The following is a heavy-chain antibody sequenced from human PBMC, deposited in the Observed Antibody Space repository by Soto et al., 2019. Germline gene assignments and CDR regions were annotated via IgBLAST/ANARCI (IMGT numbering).Heavy chain of an antibody. V-gene: IGHV4-31*03. J-gene: IGHJ4*02. Sequence: QVQLQESGPGLVKPSQTLSLTCTVSGGSISSGSYYWSWIRQHPGKGLEWIGYIYYSGSTYYNPSIQSRVTISVDTSKNQFSLKLSSVTAADTALYFCASLKRYYFDYWGQGTLVTVSS. CDR3: ASLKRYYFDY. CDR2: IYYSGST. CDR1: GGSISSGSYY.